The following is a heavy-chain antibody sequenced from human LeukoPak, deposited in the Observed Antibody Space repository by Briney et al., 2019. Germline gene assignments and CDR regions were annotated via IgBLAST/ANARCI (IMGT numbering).Heavy chain of an antibody. J-gene: IGHJ4*02. CDR1: GFIFNNYA. V-gene: IGHV3-30*04. Sequence: GRSLRLSCAASGFIFNNYAMHWVRQAPGKGLEWVALISSDGSKKSYADSVKGRFIISRDNSKNTLSLQMNNLRAEDTAVYYCAKDRAFRRDLADHWGQGTLVTVSS. CDR3: AKDRAFRRDLADH. CDR2: ISSDGSKK. D-gene: IGHD3-10*01.